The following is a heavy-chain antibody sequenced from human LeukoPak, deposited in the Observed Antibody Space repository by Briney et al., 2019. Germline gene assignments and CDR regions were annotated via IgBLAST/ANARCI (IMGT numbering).Heavy chain of an antibody. D-gene: IGHD6-13*01. Sequence: GGSLRLSCAASGFTFRNSAMSWVRQAPGKGPEWVSAISDSGGKTYYSDSVKGRFTISRDNSKNTLYLQMNSLRGDVTAVYYCAKDRLVHDSWGQGTLVTVSS. CDR2: ISDSGGKT. CDR1: GFTFRNSA. CDR3: AKDRLVHDS. V-gene: IGHV3-23*01. J-gene: IGHJ4*02.